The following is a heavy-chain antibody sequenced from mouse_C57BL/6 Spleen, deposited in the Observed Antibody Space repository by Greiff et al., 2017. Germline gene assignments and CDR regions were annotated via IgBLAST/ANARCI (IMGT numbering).Heavy chain of an antibody. CDR3: ASWSFAY. CDR2: IHPSYCDT. V-gene: IGHV1-74*01. Sequence: QVQLQQPGAELVKPGASVKVSCKASGYTFTSYWMHWVKQRPGQGLEWIGRIHPSYCDTNYNQKFKGKATLTVDKSSSTAYMHRSSLTSEDSAVYYCASWSFAYWGQGTLVTVSA. CDR1: GYTFTSYW. J-gene: IGHJ3*01.